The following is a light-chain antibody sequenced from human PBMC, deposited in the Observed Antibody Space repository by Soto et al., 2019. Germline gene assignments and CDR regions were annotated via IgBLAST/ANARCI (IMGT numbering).Light chain of an antibody. CDR3: AAWDDRLSAVV. J-gene: IGLJ2*01. CDR1: SSNIGSTT. V-gene: IGLV1-44*01. Sequence: QSVLTQPPSASGTPGQRVTISCSGSSSNIGSTTVNWYQQLPRTTPTLLIYSNNQRPSGVPDRFSGSKSGNAAALAISGLQSEYEADYYCAAWDDRLSAVVFGGGTKLTVL. CDR2: SNN.